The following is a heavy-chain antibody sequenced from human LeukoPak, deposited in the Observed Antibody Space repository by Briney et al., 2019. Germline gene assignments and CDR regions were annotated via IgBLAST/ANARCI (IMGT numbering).Heavy chain of an antibody. V-gene: IGHV3-9*01. D-gene: IGHD6-19*01. CDR2: ISWNSGSI. Sequence: GGSLRLSCAASGFTFDDYAMHWVRQAPGKGLEWVSGISWNSGSIGYADSVKGRFTISRDNAKNSLYLQMNSLRAEDTALYYCAKSGGWAYWYFDLWGRGTLVTVSS. J-gene: IGHJ2*01. CDR1: GFTFDDYA. CDR3: AKSGGWAYWYFDL.